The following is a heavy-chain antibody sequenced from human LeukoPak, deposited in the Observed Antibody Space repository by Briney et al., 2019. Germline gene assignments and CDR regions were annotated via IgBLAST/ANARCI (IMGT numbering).Heavy chain of an antibody. V-gene: IGHV3-30*17. CDR3: ARGSVVVRAAISRYYYYYGMDV. Sequence: GGSLRLSCAASGFTFSSYAMHWVRRARGKGVEWVTVISYGGSNTYYADSVKGRFTISRDNSKNTLYLQMNSLRAEDRAVYYCARGSVVVRAAISRYYYYYGMDVWGQGTTVTVSS. CDR1: GFTFSSYA. CDR2: ISYGGSNT. D-gene: IGHD2-2*01. J-gene: IGHJ6*02.